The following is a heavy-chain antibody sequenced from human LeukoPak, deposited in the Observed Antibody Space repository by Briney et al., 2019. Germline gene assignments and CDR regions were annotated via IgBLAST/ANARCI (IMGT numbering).Heavy chain of an antibody. CDR3: ARGLVAGYCSSTSCLNNWFDP. D-gene: IGHD2-2*01. V-gene: IGHV3-21*01. CDR2: ISSSSSYI. CDR1: GFTFSSYS. J-gene: IGHJ5*02. Sequence: AGGSLRLSCAASGFTFSSYSMNWVRQAPGKGLEWDSSISSSSSYIYYADSVKGRFTISRDNAKNSLYLQMNSLRAEDTAVYYCARGLVAGYCSSTSCLNNWFDPWGQGTLVTVSS.